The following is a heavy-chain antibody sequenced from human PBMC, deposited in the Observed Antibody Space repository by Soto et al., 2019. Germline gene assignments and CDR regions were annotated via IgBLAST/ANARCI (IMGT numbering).Heavy chain of an antibody. D-gene: IGHD3-9*01. CDR1: GFTFSSYA. Sequence: GGSLRLSCAASGFTFSSYAMSWVRQAPGKGLEWVSAISGSGGSTYYADSVKGRFTISRDNSKNTLYLQMNSLRAEDTAVYYCAKAFYDILTGYPYYYYGMDVWGQGTTVTVSS. CDR3: AKAFYDILTGYPYYYYGMDV. V-gene: IGHV3-23*01. CDR2: ISGSGGST. J-gene: IGHJ6*02.